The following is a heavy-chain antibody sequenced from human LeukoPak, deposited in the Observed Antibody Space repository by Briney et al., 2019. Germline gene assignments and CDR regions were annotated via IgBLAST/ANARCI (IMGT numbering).Heavy chain of an antibody. Sequence: SETLSLTCTVSGGSMSSGDYYWSGIRQPPGKGLEWIGYIHYSGSTYYNPSLRSRVTISVDTSKNQFSLKLSSVTAADTAVYYCARARGYSYGPGLDYWGQGTLVTVSS. J-gene: IGHJ4*02. D-gene: IGHD5-18*01. CDR2: IHYSGST. CDR1: GGSMSSGDYY. V-gene: IGHV4-30-4*01. CDR3: ARARGYSYGPGLDY.